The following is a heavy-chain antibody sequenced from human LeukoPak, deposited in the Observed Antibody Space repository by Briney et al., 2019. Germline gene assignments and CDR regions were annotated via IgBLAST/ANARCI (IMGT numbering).Heavy chain of an antibody. Sequence: SGGSLRLSCAASGFTFSTYWMHWVRHAPGEGLVWVSRIKSDGSDTSYADSAKGRFTISRDNAKNTLYLQMNSLRAEDTAVYYCARGFWTGVEYWGQGALVTVSS. CDR2: IKSDGSDT. CDR3: ARGFWTGVEY. D-gene: IGHD3/OR15-3a*01. CDR1: GFTFSTYW. V-gene: IGHV3-74*01. J-gene: IGHJ4*02.